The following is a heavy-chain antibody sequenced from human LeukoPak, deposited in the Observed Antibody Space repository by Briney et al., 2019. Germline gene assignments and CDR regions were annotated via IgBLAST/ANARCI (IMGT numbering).Heavy chain of an antibody. CDR3: VRDNPRCCGVVPANIDDY. D-gene: IGHD2-15*01. Sequence: GGSLRLSCAASGFTFSRDSMNWVRQAPGKGLEWVSYINSGSSPIYYADSVRGRFTISRDNAKNSLYLQMNSLRAEDTAVYYCVRDNPRCCGVVPANIDDYWGQGTLVTVSS. CDR2: INSGSSPI. J-gene: IGHJ4*02. CDR1: GFTFSRDS. V-gene: IGHV3-48*01.